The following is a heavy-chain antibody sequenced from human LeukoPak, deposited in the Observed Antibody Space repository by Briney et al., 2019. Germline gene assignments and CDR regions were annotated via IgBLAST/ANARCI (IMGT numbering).Heavy chain of an antibody. D-gene: IGHD2-2*01. CDR2: GFYGGSA. J-gene: IGHJ4*02. CDR1: GASISSSNDY. V-gene: IGHV4-39*01. Sequence: PSETLSLACTVSGASISSSNDYWGWIRQAPGKGLEWIGSGFYGGSAHYNPSLKSRATISVDTPKNQFSLKLSSVTAADAAMYYCARQFATASADTRGYFDFWGQGTVVTVSS. CDR3: ARQFATASADTRGYFDF.